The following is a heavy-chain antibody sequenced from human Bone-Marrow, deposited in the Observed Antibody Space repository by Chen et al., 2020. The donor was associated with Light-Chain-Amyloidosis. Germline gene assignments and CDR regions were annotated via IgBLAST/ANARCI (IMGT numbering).Heavy chain of an antibody. D-gene: IGHD1-1*01. Sequence: EVQLVESGGGLVKPGGSLRLSCAASGFTFSDYSMNWVRQAPGKGLEWVSSISGDSNDIYYADSVKGRLTISRDNAKNSVYLQMNSLRTEDTAVYYCAREPTTDPLYYGMDVWGQGSTVTVSS. V-gene: IGHV3-21*01. CDR3: AREPTTDPLYYGMDV. J-gene: IGHJ6*02. CDR2: ISGDSNDI. CDR1: GFTFSDYS.